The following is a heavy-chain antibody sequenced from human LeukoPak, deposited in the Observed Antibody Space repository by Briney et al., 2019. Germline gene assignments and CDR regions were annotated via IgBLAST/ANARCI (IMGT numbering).Heavy chain of an antibody. D-gene: IGHD5-18*01. CDR2: IYYSGST. CDR1: GGSISSSSYY. Sequence: PSETLSLTCTVSGGSISSSSYYWGWIRQPPGKGLEWIGYIYYSGSTNYNPSLKSRVTISVDTSKNQFSLKLSSVTAADTAVYYCARHKARGYSYGLYYFDYWGQGTLVTVSS. V-gene: IGHV4-61*05. CDR3: ARHKARGYSYGLYYFDY. J-gene: IGHJ4*02.